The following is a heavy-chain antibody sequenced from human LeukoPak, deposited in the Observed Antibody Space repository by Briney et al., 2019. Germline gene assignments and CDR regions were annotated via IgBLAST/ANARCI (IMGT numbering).Heavy chain of an antibody. CDR3: AELGITMIGGV. CDR2: ISSSSSSYM. J-gene: IGHJ6*04. D-gene: IGHD3-10*02. CDR1: GFTFSSYS. V-gene: IGHV3-21*01. Sequence: PGGSLRLSCAASGFTFSSYSMNWVRQAPGKGLEWVSSISSSSSSYMYYADSVKGRFTISRDNAKNSLYLQMNSLRAEDTAVYYCAELGITMIGGVWGKGTTVTISS.